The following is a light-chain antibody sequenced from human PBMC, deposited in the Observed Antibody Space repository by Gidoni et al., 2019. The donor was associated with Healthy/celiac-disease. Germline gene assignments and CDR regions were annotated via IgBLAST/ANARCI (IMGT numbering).Light chain of an antibody. CDR2: AAS. J-gene: IGKJ2*04. CDR1: QSISSY. Sequence: DIQMTKSPSSLSASVGDRVTITCRARQSISSYLNWYQQKPGKAPKLLIYAASSLQSGVPSRFSGSGSGTDFTLTISSLQPEDFATYYCQQSYSTPMCSFGQGTKLEIK. V-gene: IGKV1-39*01. CDR3: QQSYSTPMCS.